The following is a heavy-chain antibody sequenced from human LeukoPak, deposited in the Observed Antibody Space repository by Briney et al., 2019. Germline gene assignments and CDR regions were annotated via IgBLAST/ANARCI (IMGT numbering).Heavy chain of an antibody. CDR2: INGPSSDT. J-gene: IGHJ4*02. Sequence: PGGSLKLSCAASGFTFTSYAMSWVRQTPGKGLEWVSYINGPSSDTVYADSVRGRFTISRDNAKNSLYLQMNSLRAEDTAVYYCARVLRGYGDYGGLWGQGTLVSASS. D-gene: IGHD5-12*01. CDR1: GFTFTSYA. CDR3: ARVLRGYGDYGGL. V-gene: IGHV3-21*05.